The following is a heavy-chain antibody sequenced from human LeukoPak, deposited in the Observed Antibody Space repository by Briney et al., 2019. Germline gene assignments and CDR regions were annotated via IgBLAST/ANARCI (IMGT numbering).Heavy chain of an antibody. D-gene: IGHD3-10*01. J-gene: IGHJ4*02. CDR3: ARDLLGTMVRGVTHDY. Sequence: GGSRRLSCAASGFTVSSNYMSLVRQAPGNGLEWVSVIYSDGSTYYADSVKGRFTISRDNSKNTLYLQMNSLRAEDTAVYYCARDLLGTMVRGVTHDYWGQGTLVTVSS. CDR2: IYSDGST. V-gene: IGHV3-66*02. CDR1: GFTVSSNY.